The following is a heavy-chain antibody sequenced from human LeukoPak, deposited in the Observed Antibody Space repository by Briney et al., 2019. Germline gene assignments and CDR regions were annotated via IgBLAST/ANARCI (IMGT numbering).Heavy chain of an antibody. D-gene: IGHD5-18*01. CDR1: GLTVSSNY. CDR3: AGYTYGYLNAFDI. V-gene: IGHV3-53*01. Sequence: PGGSLRLSCAASGLTVSSNYMSWVRQAPGKVLEWVSLIYSGGSTYYPDSVKGRFTISRDNSKNTMYLQMNSLRAEDTAVYYCAGYTYGYLNAFDIWGQGTMVTVSS. CDR2: IYSGGST. J-gene: IGHJ3*02.